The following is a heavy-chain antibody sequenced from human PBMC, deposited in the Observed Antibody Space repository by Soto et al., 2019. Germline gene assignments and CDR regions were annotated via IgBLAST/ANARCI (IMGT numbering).Heavy chain of an antibody. CDR2: ISSSSSTI. D-gene: IGHD6-19*01. J-gene: IGHJ4*02. CDR3: AREAYNSGWLGDN. V-gene: IGHV3-48*04. Sequence: EVQLVEAGGGLVQPGRSLRLSCAASGFTFKNYGMTWVRQAPGKRLEWLSYISSSSSTIYYADSVKGRFTISRDNAKNLLYLQMNSLRAEDTAVYYCAREAYNSGWLGDNWGQGTLLTVSS. CDR1: GFTFKNYG.